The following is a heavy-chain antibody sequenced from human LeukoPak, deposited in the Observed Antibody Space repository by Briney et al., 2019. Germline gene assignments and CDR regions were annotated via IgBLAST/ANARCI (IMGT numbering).Heavy chain of an antibody. CDR3: ARETSFDFDY. CDR2: IKQDGSEK. CDR1: GLTFSSYW. D-gene: IGHD3-3*02. V-gene: IGHV3-7*01. Sequence: PGGSLRLSCAASGLTFSSYWMSWVRQAPGKGLEWVANIKQDGSEKYYVDSVKGRFTISRDNAKNSLYLQMNSLRAEDTAVYYCARETSFDFDYWGQGTLVTVSS. J-gene: IGHJ4*02.